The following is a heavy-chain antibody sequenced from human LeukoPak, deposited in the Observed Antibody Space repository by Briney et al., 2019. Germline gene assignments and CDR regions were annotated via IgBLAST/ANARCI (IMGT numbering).Heavy chain of an antibody. CDR2: IYYSGST. CDR3: AREGGIAVAGNWFDP. D-gene: IGHD6-19*01. CDR1: GGSISSYY. V-gene: IGHV4-59*01. J-gene: IGHJ5*02. Sequence: SETLSLTCTVSGGSISSYYWSWIRQPPGEGLEWIGYIYYSGSTNYNPSLKSRVTISVDTSKNQFSLKLSSVTAADTAVYYCAREGGIAVAGNWFDPWGQGTLVTVTS.